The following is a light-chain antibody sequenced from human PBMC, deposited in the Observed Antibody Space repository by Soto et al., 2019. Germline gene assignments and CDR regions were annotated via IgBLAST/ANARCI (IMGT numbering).Light chain of an antibody. CDR2: NNN. CDR1: SSNIGSNY. V-gene: IGLV1-47*02. CDR3: QVWDSSSDHYV. J-gene: IGLJ1*01. Sequence: QSVLTQPPSASGTPGQRVTISCSGSSSNIGSNYVFWYQHLPGAAPRLLIYNNNLRPSGVPDRFSGSKSGTSASLAISGLRSDDEADYYCQVWDSSSDHYVFGTGTKLTVL.